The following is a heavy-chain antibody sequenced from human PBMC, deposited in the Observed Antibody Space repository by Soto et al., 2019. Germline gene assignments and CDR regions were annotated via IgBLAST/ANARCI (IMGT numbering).Heavy chain of an antibody. CDR2: MNPNSGNT. D-gene: IGHD2-21*01. J-gene: IGHJ6*02. CDR3: ARMVVAVDYYGMDV. V-gene: IGHV1-8*01. CDR1: GYTFTSYD. Sequence: ASVKVSCKASGYTFTSYDINWVRQATGQGLEWMGWMNPNSGNTGYAQKFQGRVTMTRNTSISTAYMELSRLRSDDTAVYYCARMVVAVDYYGMDVWGQGTTVTVSS.